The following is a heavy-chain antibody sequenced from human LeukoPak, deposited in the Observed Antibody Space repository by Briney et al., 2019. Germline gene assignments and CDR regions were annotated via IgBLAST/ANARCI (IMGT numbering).Heavy chain of an antibody. CDR1: GGSINNYY. CDR2: IHYSGST. D-gene: IGHD1-7*01. CDR3: ARGEWDYLFDY. Sequence: KASETLSLTCTVSGGSINNYYWTWIRQPPGKGLEWIGYIHYSGSTNYNPSLKSRVTISVDTSKNQFSLKLSSVTAADTAVYYCARGEWDYLFDYWGQGTLVTVSS. J-gene: IGHJ4*02. V-gene: IGHV4-59*01.